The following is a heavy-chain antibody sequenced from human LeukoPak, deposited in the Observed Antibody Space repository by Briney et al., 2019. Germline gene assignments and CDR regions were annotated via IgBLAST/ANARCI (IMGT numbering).Heavy chain of an antibody. CDR2: INHSGST. Sequence: SETLSLTCTVSVGSISSGSYYWSWIRQPPGKGLEWIGEINHSGSTNYNPSLKSRVTISVDTSKNQFSLKLSSVTAADTAVYYCARVRSNWNDGLYYFDYWGQGTLVTVSS. V-gene: IGHV4-39*07. CDR1: VGSISSGSYY. CDR3: ARVRSNWNDGLYYFDY. D-gene: IGHD1-1*01. J-gene: IGHJ4*02.